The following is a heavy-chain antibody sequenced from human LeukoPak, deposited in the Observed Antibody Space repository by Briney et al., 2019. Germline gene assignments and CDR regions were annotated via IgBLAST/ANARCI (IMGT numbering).Heavy chain of an antibody. CDR1: GGSISSSSYY. D-gene: IGHD5-24*01. J-gene: IGHJ4*02. CDR2: IYYSGST. CDR3: ARGGRDGYNYGTVDY. V-gene: IGHV4-39*07. Sequence: RPSETLSLTCTVSGGSISSSSYYWGWIRQPPGKGLEWIGSIYYSGSTYYNPSLKSRVTISVDTSKNQFSLKLSSVTAADTAVYYCARGGRDGYNYGTVDYWGQGTLVTVSS.